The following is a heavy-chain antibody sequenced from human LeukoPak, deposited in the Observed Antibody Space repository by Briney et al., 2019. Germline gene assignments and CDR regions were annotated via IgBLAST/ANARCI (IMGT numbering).Heavy chain of an antibody. CDR1: GFTFSSYA. J-gene: IGHJ4*02. CDR2: ISYDGSNK. Sequence: RSGGSLRLSCAASGFTFSSYAMHWVRQAPGKGLEWVAVISYDGSNKYYADSVKGRFTISRDNSKNTLYLQMNSLRAEDTAVYYCARDGILDYWGQGTLVTVSS. V-gene: IGHV3-30*04. CDR3: ARDGILDY.